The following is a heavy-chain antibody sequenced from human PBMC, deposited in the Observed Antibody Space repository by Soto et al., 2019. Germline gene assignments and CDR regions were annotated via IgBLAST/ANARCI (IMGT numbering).Heavy chain of an antibody. CDR3: AALFDY. J-gene: IGHJ4*02. Sequence: GGSLRLSCAASGFTFRGDAMSWVRQAPGKGLEWVSSISGSGEMTHYAESVKGRFTISRDNSKNSLYLQMNSLRAEDTAVYYCAALFDYWGQGTLVTVSS. CDR1: GFTFRGDA. CDR2: ISGSGEMT. V-gene: IGHV3-23*01.